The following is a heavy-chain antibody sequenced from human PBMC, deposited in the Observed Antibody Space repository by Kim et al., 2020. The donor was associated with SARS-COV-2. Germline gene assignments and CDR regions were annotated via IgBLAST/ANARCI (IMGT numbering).Heavy chain of an antibody. CDR2: INHSGST. J-gene: IGHJ6*01. CDR1: GGSFSGYY. Sequence: SETLSLTCAVYGGSFSGYYWSWIRQPPGKGLEWIGEINHSGSTDYNPSLKSRVTISVETSTKQFSLKLSSVTAADTAVYFCARGPVNYDFCSGYYRRNGMDVWGQGTTVTVSS. V-gene: IGHV4-34*01. D-gene: IGHD3-3*01. CDR3: ARGPVNYDFCSGYYRRNGMDV.